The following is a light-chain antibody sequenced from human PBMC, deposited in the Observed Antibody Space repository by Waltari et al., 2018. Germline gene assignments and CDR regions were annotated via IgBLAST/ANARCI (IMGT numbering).Light chain of an antibody. CDR3: ASYTSSKTWV. V-gene: IGLV2-14*01. CDR1: SSDVGGYDY. Sequence: QSALTQPASVSGSPGQSITISCTGTSSDVGGYDYVSWTQQHQGKAPKLLIFDVTKRPSGVSDRFSGSKSGKTASLTMSGLHTEDEADYYCASYTSSKTWVFGGGTKLTVL. CDR2: DVT. J-gene: IGLJ3*02.